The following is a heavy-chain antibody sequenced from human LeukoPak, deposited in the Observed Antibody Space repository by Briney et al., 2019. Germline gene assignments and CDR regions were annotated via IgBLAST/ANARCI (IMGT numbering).Heavy chain of an antibody. CDR3: AREGPVGTDGF. D-gene: IGHD5-24*01. CDR1: GGCFSSSG. Sequence: SVKVSCKASGGCFSSSGISWVRQAPGQGLEWMGGRVPILGPTNLAQKFQGRLTITADESTSTAYMELNGLSVEDTAVYYCAREGPVGTDGFWGQGTLVTVSS. V-gene: IGHV1-69*13. J-gene: IGHJ1*01. CDR2: RVPILGPT.